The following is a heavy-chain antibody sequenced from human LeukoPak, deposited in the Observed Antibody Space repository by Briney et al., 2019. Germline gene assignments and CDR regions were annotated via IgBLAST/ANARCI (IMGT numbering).Heavy chain of an antibody. J-gene: IGHJ4*02. Sequence: PGGSLRLSCAASGFTFSSYGMHWVRQAPGKGLEWVAVISYDGSNKYYADSVKGRFTISRDNSKNTLYLQMNRLRAEDTAVYYCAKGRGWAEIDYWGQGTLVTVSS. CDR1: GFTFSSYG. CDR2: ISYDGSNK. D-gene: IGHD6-19*01. CDR3: AKGRGWAEIDY. V-gene: IGHV3-30*18.